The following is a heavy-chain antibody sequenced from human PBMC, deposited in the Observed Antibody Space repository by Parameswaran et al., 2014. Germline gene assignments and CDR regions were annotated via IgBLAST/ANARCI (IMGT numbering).Heavy chain of an antibody. D-gene: IGHD1-26*01. J-gene: IGHJ6*03. Sequence: RWIRQPPGKGLEWVSVIYSGGSTYYADSVKGRFTISRDNSKNTLYLQMNSLRAEDTAVYYCAYGNYYYYYYMDVWGKGTTVTVSS. CDR2: IYSGGST. V-gene: IGHV3-53*03. CDR3: AYGNYYYYYYMDV.